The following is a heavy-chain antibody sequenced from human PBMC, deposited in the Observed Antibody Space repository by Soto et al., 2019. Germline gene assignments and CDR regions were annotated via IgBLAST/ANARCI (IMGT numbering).Heavy chain of an antibody. CDR3: ASTSLGYSGYDWGGYYFDY. D-gene: IGHD5-12*01. J-gene: IGHJ4*02. CDR1: GFTVSSNY. V-gene: IGHV3-66*01. Sequence: GGSLRLSCAASGFTVSSNYMSWVRQAPGKGLEWVSVIYSGGSTYYADSVKGRFTISRDNSKNTLYLQMNSLRAEDTAVYYCASTSLGYSGYDWGGYYFDYWGQGTLVTVSS. CDR2: IYSGGST.